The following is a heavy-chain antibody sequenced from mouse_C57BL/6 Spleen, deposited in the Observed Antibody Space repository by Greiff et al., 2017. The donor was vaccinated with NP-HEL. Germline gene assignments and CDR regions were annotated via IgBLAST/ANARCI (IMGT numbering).Heavy chain of an antibody. CDR2: IDPSDSYT. V-gene: IGHV1-50*01. D-gene: IGHD4-1*01. Sequence: QVQLQQPGAELVKPGASVKLSCKASGYTFTSYWMQWVKQRPGQGLEWIGEIDPSDSYTNYNQKFKGKATLTVDTSSSTAYMQLSSLTSEDSAVYYGARYWDGDYCDYWGQGTTLTVSS. J-gene: IGHJ2*01. CDR3: ARYWDGDYCDY. CDR1: GYTFTSYW.